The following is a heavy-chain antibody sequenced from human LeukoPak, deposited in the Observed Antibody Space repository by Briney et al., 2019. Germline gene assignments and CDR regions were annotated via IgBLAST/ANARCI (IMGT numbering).Heavy chain of an antibody. D-gene: IGHD1-26*01. J-gene: IGHJ3*02. CDR2: ISSSGSTI. V-gene: IGHV3-48*03. Sequence: GSLRLSCAASGFTFSSYEMNWVRQAPGKGLEWVSYISSSGSTIYYADSVKGRFTISRDNSKNTLYLQMNSLRAEDTAVYYCAKKVGTTLGAFDIWGQGTMVTVSS. CDR3: AKKVGTTLGAFDI. CDR1: GFTFSSYE.